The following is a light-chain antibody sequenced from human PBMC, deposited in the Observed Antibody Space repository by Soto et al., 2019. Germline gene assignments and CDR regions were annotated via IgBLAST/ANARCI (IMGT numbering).Light chain of an antibody. Sequence: DIVMTQSPDSLAVSLGERATINCKSSQSVLYSSNNKNYLAWYQQKPGQPPKLLSYWASPRVSGVPDRFSGSVSGTEFTLTISSPQAEDVALYFCQQYYTHPRTFGQGTKVEI. CDR3: QQYYTHPRT. CDR1: QSVLYSSNNKNY. V-gene: IGKV4-1*01. CDR2: WAS. J-gene: IGKJ1*01.